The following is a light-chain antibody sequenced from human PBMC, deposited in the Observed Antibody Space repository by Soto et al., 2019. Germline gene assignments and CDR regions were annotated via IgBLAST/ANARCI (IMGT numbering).Light chain of an antibody. CDR1: SSDVGGYNY. CDR2: EVS. CDR3: TSYTSSSTLDV. V-gene: IGLV2-14*01. Sequence: QSVLTQPASVSGSPGQSITISCTGTSSDVGGYNYVSWYQQHPGKDPKLIIYEVSNRPTGVSNRFSGSKSGHTASLTISGLQSEDEADYFCTSYTSSSTLDVFGTGTKVTVL. J-gene: IGLJ1*01.